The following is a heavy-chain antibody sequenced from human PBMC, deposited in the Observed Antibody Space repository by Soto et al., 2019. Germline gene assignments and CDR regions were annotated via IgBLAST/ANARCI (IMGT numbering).Heavy chain of an antibody. CDR2: IIPILGIA. CDR1: GGTCSSYT. CDR3: ARSITFGGVIVTRDAFDI. D-gene: IGHD3-16*02. Sequence: SVKVSCKASGGTCSSYTISCVRQAPGKGLEWMGRIIPILGIANYAQKFQGRVTITADKSTSTAYMELSSLRSEDTAVYYCARSITFGGVIVTRDAFDIWGQGTMVTVSS. V-gene: IGHV1-69*02. J-gene: IGHJ3*02.